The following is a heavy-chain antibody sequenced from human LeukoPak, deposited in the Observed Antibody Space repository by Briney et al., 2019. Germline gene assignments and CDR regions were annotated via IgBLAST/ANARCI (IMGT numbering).Heavy chain of an antibody. V-gene: IGHV3-7*01. Sequence: GGSLRLSCAASGFTFGWHWMSWVRQAPGKGLEWVAHIKQDGSQRYYVDSVKGRFTISRDNAKNSLYLQMSSLRAEDTAMYYCARDSGRGGESGYYDLWGQGTLVAVSS. CDR3: ARDSGRGGESGYYDL. D-gene: IGHD3-3*01. J-gene: IGHJ5*02. CDR1: GFTFGWHW. CDR2: IKQDGSQR.